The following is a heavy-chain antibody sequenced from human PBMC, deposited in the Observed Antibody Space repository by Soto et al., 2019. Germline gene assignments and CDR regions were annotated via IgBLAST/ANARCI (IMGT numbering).Heavy chain of an antibody. D-gene: IGHD3-10*01. Sequence: EVQLVESGGGLVQPGGSLRLSCAASGFTFSSYEMNWVRQAPGKGLEWVSYISGSGSTIFYADSVKGRFTISRDNAKNSLYLQMNSLRAEDTAVYYCARDDGLGLAPYYGMDVWGQGTTVTVSS. CDR1: GFTFSSYE. V-gene: IGHV3-48*03. J-gene: IGHJ6*02. CDR3: ARDDGLGLAPYYGMDV. CDR2: ISGSGSTI.